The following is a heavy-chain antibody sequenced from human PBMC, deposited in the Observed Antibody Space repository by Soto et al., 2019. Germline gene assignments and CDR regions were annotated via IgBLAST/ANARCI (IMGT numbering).Heavy chain of an antibody. CDR2: IYYSGST. V-gene: IGHV4-59*08. D-gene: IGHD2-15*01. CDR1: GGSISSYY. CDR3: ARYCSGGSCSGLYYYYYMDV. J-gene: IGHJ6*03. Sequence: SETLSLTCTVSGGSISSYYWSWIRQPPGKGLEWIGYIYYSGSTNYNPSLKSRVTISVDTSKNQFSLKLSSVTAADTAVYYCARYCSGGSCSGLYYYYYMDVWGKGTTVTVSS.